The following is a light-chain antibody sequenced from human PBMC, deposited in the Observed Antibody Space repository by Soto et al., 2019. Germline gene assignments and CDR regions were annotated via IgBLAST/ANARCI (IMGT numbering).Light chain of an antibody. CDR3: QQDNSYPWT. J-gene: IGKJ1*01. V-gene: IGKV1-5*03. Sequence: DIQMTQSPSTLSASVGDRVTITCRASQSISSWLAWYQQKPGKAPKLLIYKASSLASGVPSRFSGSGSGTEFTLTISSLQPYDFATYYCQQDNSYPWTFGQGTKVEIK. CDR2: KAS. CDR1: QSISSW.